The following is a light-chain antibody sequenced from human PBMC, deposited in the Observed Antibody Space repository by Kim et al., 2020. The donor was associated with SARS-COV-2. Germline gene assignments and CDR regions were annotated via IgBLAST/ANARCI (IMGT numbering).Light chain of an antibody. CDR3: QQYDRSPQT. CDR2: RAS. V-gene: IGKV3-20*01. CDR1: QSVSRSY. J-gene: IGKJ1*01. Sequence: EIVLTQSPGTLSLSPGERATLSCRASQSVSRSYLAWYQQKPGQAPRLLIYRASSRATGIPDMFSGSGSETDFTFTISRLEPDDFAVYYCQQYDRSPQTFGQGTKVDIK.